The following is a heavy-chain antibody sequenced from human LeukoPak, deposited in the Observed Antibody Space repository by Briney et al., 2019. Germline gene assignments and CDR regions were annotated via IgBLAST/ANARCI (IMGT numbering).Heavy chain of an antibody. CDR2: IYYSGST. CDR3: ARLGIAAAGVKKIDY. CDR1: GGSISSSSYY. J-gene: IGHJ4*02. Sequence: SDTLSLTCTVFGGSISSSSYYWGWIRQPPGKGLEWIGSIYYSGSTYYNPSLKSRVTISVDTSKNQFSLKLSSVTAADTAVYYCARLGIAAAGVKKIDYWGQGTLVTVSS. D-gene: IGHD6-13*01. V-gene: IGHV4-39*01.